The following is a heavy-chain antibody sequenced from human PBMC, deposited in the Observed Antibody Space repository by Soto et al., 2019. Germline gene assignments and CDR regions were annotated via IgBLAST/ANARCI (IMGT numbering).Heavy chain of an antibody. CDR1: GFTFSSYA. CDR2: ISHDGSNK. D-gene: IGHD3-22*01. V-gene: IGHV3-30-3*01. J-gene: IGHJ3*02. Sequence: GGSLRLSCAASGFTFSSYAMHWVRQAPGKGLEWVAVISHDGSNKYQADSVKGRFTISRDNSKNMLYLQMNSLRAEDTAVYYCARGNYDNSGYYDDAFDIWGQGTMVTVSS. CDR3: ARGNYDNSGYYDDAFDI.